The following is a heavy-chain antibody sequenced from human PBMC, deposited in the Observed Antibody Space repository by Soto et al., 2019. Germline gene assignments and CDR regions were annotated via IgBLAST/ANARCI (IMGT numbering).Heavy chain of an antibody. D-gene: IGHD6-19*01. J-gene: IGHJ6*02. CDR3: AKGRIGSGWAPKGEGYGMYV. CDR2: ISGSGGST. CDR1: GFTFSSYA. V-gene: IGHV3-23*01. Sequence: EVQLLESGGGLVQPGGSLRLSCAASGFTFSSYAMSWVRQAPGKGLEWVSAISGSGGSTYYADSVKGRFTISRDNSKNTLYLQMNSLRAEDTAVYYCAKGRIGSGWAPKGEGYGMYVWGQGTTVTVSS.